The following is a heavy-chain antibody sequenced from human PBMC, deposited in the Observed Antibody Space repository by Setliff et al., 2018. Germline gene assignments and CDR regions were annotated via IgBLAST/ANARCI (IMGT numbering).Heavy chain of an antibody. CDR3: ARAPRYFDSTGSYFDG. Sequence: SETLSLTCSVSGGSITSDYWSWIRQPPGKGLEWIGSMYFSGSTYYNPSLKSRVTISIDKSKNQFSLKMTSVTAADTAVYYCARAPRYFDSTGSYFDGWGQGTLVTVSS. J-gene: IGHJ4*02. D-gene: IGHD3-22*01. CDR1: GGSITSDY. CDR2: MYFSGST. V-gene: IGHV4-59*12.